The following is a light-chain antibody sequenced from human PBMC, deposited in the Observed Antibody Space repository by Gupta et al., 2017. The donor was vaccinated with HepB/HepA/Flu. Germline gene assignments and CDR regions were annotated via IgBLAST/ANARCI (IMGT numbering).Light chain of an antibody. Sequence: EIFLPHAPASLSLSPGERATLSCRASQFLGNQLAWYQQKPGQAPRLVISDASNWPTGVPARISGSGSGTDFTLTISSLESEDFAVYYCQQRSNYPLTFGGGTKVEIK. CDR3: QQRSNYPLT. J-gene: IGKJ4*01. CDR1: QFLGNQ. V-gene: IGKV3-11*01. CDR2: DAS.